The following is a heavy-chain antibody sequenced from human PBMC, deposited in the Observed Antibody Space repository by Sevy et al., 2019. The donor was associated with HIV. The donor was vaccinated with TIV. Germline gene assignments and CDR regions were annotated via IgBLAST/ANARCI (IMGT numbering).Heavy chain of an antibody. Sequence: ASVKVSCKVSGYTLTELSMHWVRQAPGKGLEWMGGFDPEDGETIYAQKFQGRVTMTEDTSTDTAYMELSSLRSEDTAVYYCATYGVVAATEYYYYGMDVCGQGTTVTVSS. CDR2: FDPEDGET. CDR3: ATYGVVAATEYYYYGMDV. CDR1: GYTLTELS. D-gene: IGHD2-15*01. V-gene: IGHV1-24*01. J-gene: IGHJ6*02.